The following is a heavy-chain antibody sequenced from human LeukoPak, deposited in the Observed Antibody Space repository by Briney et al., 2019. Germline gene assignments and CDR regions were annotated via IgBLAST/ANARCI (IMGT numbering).Heavy chain of an antibody. CDR3: AKDGRVEYYGSGSLNWFDP. J-gene: IGHJ5*02. Sequence: GGSLRLSCAASGFTFSSYGMSWVRQASGKGLEWVSAISGSGGSTYYADSVKGRFTISRDNSKNTLYLQMNSLRAEDTAVYYCAKDGRVEYYGSGSLNWFDPWGQGTLVTVSS. CDR1: GFTFSSYG. CDR2: ISGSGGST. D-gene: IGHD3-10*01. V-gene: IGHV3-23*01.